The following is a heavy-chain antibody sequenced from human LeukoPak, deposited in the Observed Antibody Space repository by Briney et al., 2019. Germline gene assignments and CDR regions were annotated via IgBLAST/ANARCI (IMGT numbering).Heavy chain of an antibody. CDR1: GFAFDDFA. V-gene: IGHV3-49*04. CDR2: IRRRAYGGAA. J-gene: IGHJ4*02. CDR3: SRNGLVDFDY. Sequence: GGSLRLPCTTSGFAFDDFAMSWVRQPAGKGREWVGFIRRRAYGGAAEYAASVKGRFIISRDDSKGIAYLQMNSLKTEDTAVYYCSRNGLVDFDYWGQGSRVIVSP.